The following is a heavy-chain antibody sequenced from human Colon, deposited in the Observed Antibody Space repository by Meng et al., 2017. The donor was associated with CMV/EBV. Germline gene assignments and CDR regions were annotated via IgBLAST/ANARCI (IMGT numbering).Heavy chain of an antibody. CDR2: INPSSGST. CDR1: FTDYY. V-gene: IGHV1-46*01. D-gene: IGHD3-10*01. Sequence: FTDYYIHWVRRAPGQGLEWMGMINPSSGSTSYAHKFQARISMTRDTSTSTVYMTLGGLGSDDTAVYYCARDNPQPRWGWSGSPAEYWGGGSLVTVSS. CDR3: ARDNPQPRWGWSGSPAEY. J-gene: IGHJ4*02.